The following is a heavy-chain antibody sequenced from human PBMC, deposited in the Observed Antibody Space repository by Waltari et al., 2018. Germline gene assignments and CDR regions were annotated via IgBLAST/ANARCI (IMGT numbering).Heavy chain of an antibody. D-gene: IGHD6-19*01. CDR1: GYTFTDYY. V-gene: IGHV1-2*02. Sequence: QVQVMQSGAEVRKPGASVTVSCKASGYTFTDYYIHWVRQAPGQGLEWMGWINPNRGTTSYAQKFQGRVTMTRDTSISTAYMELNRLTSDDAALYYCARGSSSGWYYHFDYWGQGTLVTVSS. CDR3: ARGSSSGWYYHFDY. J-gene: IGHJ4*02. CDR2: INPNRGTT.